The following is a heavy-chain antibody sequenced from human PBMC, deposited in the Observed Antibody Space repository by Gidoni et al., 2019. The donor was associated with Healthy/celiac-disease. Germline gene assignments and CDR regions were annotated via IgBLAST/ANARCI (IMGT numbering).Heavy chain of an antibody. CDR3: AREADRTVTTLTRPRWIHWFDP. D-gene: IGHD4-17*01. CDR1: GGSISSYY. V-gene: IGHV4-59*01. Sequence: QVQLQESGPGLATPSETLSLTCTVSGGSISSYYWSWIRQPTGKGLEWIGYIYYSGSTNYNPSLKRRVTISVDTSKNQFSLKLGSVTAADTAVYYCAREADRTVTTLTRPRWIHWFDPWGQGTLVTVSS. CDR2: IYYSGST. J-gene: IGHJ5*02.